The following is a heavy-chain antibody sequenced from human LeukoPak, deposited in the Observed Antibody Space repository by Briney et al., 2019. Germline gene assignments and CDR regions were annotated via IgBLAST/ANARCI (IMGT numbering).Heavy chain of an antibody. Sequence: AASVKVSCKASGGTFISYTISWVRQAPGQGLEWMGWINPNSGGTNYAQKFQGRVTMTRDTSISTAYMELSRLRSDDTAVYYCASKDRSGWYGEGIFDYWGQGTLVTVSS. CDR3: ASKDRSGWYGEGIFDY. J-gene: IGHJ4*02. CDR1: GGTFISYT. CDR2: INPNSGGT. D-gene: IGHD6-19*01. V-gene: IGHV1-2*02.